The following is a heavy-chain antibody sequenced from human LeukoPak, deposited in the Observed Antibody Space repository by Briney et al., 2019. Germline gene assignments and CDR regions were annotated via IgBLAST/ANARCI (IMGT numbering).Heavy chain of an antibody. D-gene: IGHD3-10*01. J-gene: IGHJ4*02. CDR2: ISSNGGST. CDR3: VKDDYYYGSGSYYFDY. CDR1: GFTFSSYA. V-gene: IGHV3-64D*09. Sequence: PGGSLRLSCSASGFTFSSYAMYWVRQAPGKGLEYVSAISSNGGSTYYADSVKGRFTISRDNSKNTLYLQMSSLRAEDTAVYYCVKDDYYYGSGSYYFDYWGQGTLVTVSS.